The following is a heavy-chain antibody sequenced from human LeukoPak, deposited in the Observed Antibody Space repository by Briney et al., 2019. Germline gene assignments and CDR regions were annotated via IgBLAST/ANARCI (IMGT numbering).Heavy chain of an antibody. CDR3: ARGDYYDAGGYQPPFNY. D-gene: IGHD3-22*01. CDR1: GGSFTDYY. V-gene: IGHV4-34*01. J-gene: IGHJ4*02. CDR2: INRSGST. Sequence: SETLSLTCAISGGSFTDYYWSWIRQPPGKGLEWIGEINRSGSTNYNPSLKSRVTMSVDTSKNHFSLKLSSVTAADTAVYYCARGDYYDAGGYQPPFNYWGQGTLVTVSS.